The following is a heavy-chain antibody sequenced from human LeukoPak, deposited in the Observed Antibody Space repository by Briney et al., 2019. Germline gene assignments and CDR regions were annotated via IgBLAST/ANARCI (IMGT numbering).Heavy chain of an antibody. CDR3: ARVDDCSVWRIAVFDI. V-gene: IGHV3-21*01. J-gene: IGHJ3*02. D-gene: IGHD6-19*01. Sequence: KAGGSLRLSCAASGSTFYNYNMNGVRQAPGKGLEWVSSISTSSNYIYYADSVKGRFTISRDNAKNSLYLQMNSLRAEDTALYYCARVDDCSVWRIAVFDIWGRGTMVTVSS. CDR2: ISTSSNYI. CDR1: GSTFYNYN.